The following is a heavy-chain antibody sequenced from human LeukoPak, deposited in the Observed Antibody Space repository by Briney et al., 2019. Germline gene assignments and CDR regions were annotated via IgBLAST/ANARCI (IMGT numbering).Heavy chain of an antibody. V-gene: IGHV3-23*01. Sequence: GGSLRLSCAASGFTFSSYAMSWVRQAPGKGLEWVSAISGSGGSTYYADSVKGRFTISRDNTKSTLYLQMNSLRVEDTAVYYCTRSLYSGTNSDYWGQGTLVTVSS. D-gene: IGHD1-26*01. J-gene: IGHJ4*02. CDR2: ISGSGGST. CDR1: GFTFSSYA. CDR3: TRSLYSGTNSDY.